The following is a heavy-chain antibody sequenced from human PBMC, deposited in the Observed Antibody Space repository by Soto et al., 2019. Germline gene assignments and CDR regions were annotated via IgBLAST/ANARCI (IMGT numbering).Heavy chain of an antibody. D-gene: IGHD3-9*01. Sequence: GGSLRLSCAASGFTFSTYAMSWVRQAPGKGLEWVAESFSSGGTQYADSVKGRFTISRDNSRNMVFLQMNGLRVEDTALYYCARDREPDGIWTFDSWGQGALVTVSS. CDR2: SFSSGGT. CDR1: GFTFSTYA. CDR3: ARDREPDGIWTFDS. V-gene: IGHV3-23*05. J-gene: IGHJ4*02.